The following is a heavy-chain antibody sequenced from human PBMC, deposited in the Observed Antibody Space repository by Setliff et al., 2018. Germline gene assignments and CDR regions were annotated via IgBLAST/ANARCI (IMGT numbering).Heavy chain of an antibody. Sequence: PGESLKISCKTFGYTFTNFWIGWVRQMPGKGLEWMGIIYPSDSDTRYSPSFQGQVTISADKSISTAYLQWSSPKASDTAIYYCARSPLDDAFDIWGQGTMVTVSS. CDR1: GYTFTNFW. V-gene: IGHV5-51*01. J-gene: IGHJ3*02. CDR2: IYPSDSDT. CDR3: ARSPLDDAFDI.